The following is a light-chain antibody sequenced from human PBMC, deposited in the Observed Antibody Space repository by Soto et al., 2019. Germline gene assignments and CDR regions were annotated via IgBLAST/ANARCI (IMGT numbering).Light chain of an antibody. Sequence: EIVLTQSPATLSLSPGERATLSCGASQSVSNNYLAWYQQKPGLAPRLLIHDASSRATGIPDRFSGSGSGTDFTLTISRLEPEDFAVYFCQQYGSSPNTFGRGTKLEIK. CDR1: QSVSNNY. J-gene: IGKJ2*01. CDR2: DAS. CDR3: QQYGSSPNT. V-gene: IGKV3D-20*01.